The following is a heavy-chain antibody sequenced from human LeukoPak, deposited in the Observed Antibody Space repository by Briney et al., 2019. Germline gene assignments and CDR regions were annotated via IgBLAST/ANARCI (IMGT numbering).Heavy chain of an antibody. D-gene: IGHD3-22*01. CDR3: ASPYYDSSGYYFPPLGY. CDR1: GGSISSSSYY. V-gene: IGHV4-39*01. Sequence: PSETLSLTCTVSGGSISSSSYYWGWIRQPPGKGLEWIGSIYYSGSTYYNPSLKSRVTISVDTSKNQFSLKLSSVTAADTAVYYCASPYYDSSGYYFPPLGYWGQGTLVTVSS. J-gene: IGHJ4*02. CDR2: IYYSGST.